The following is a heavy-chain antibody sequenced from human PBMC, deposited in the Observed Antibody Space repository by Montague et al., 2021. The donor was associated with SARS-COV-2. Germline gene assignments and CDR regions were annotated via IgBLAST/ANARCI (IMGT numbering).Heavy chain of an antibody. CDR1: GGSISNSNYY. V-gene: IGHV4-39*06. D-gene: IGHD3-10*01. CDR3: ARDDIVLQGVTKGMDV. CDR2: MYYNGST. Sequence: SETRSLTCTVSGGSISNSNYYWGWIRDPPGKGLEWSRNMYYNGSTYYNPSRKIRVTIAIDTSKIPFTLKMISVTAADTVVYYCARDDIVLQGVTKGMDVWGQGTTVTVSS. J-gene: IGHJ6*02.